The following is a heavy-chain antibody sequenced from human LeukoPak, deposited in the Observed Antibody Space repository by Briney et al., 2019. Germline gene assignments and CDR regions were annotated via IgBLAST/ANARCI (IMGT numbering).Heavy chain of an antibody. CDR2: ITSSGTHI. Sequence: PGGSLRLSCAASGFTFSNYGMHWVRQAPGKAMEWVSSITSSGTHIFYADSVRGRFTISRDNAKNSLYLQMDSLGPDDTAVYYCARDPYSGNYGNDYYYYMDVWGKGTTVTISS. V-gene: IGHV3-21*01. CDR3: ARDPYSGNYGNDYYYYMDV. CDR1: GFTFSNYG. J-gene: IGHJ6*03. D-gene: IGHD1-26*01.